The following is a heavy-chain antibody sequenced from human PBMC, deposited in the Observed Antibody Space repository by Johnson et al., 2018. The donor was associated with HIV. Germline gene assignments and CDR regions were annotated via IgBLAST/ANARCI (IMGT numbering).Heavy chain of an antibody. J-gene: IGHJ3*02. CDR2: ISYDGNNK. D-gene: IGHD1-1*01. CDR3: TTGQLERRSPNDAFDI. CDR1: GFTFSNYA. Sequence: QVQLVESGGGVVQPGRSLRLSCAASGFTFSNYAIHWVRQAPGKGLEWVAIISYDGNNKYYVDSVKGRFNISRDNPKNTRYVQMNSLIAEDTAVYYCTTGQLERRSPNDAFDIWGPGTMVTVSS. V-gene: IGHV3-30*14.